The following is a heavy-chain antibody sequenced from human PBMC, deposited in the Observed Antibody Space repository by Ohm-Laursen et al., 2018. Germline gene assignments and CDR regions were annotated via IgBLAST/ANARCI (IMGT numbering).Heavy chain of an antibody. V-gene: IGHV4-59*08. CDR2: VYYSGST. J-gene: IGHJ4*01. D-gene: IGHD3-22*01. Sequence: QPPGKGLEWIGHVYYSGSTNYSPSVKSRVTISVDRSKSQFSLKLSSVTAADTAVYYCARQSPSRNYYDDSGYYGPFDFWGQGTLVTVSS. CDR3: ARQSPSRNYYDDSGYYGPFDF.